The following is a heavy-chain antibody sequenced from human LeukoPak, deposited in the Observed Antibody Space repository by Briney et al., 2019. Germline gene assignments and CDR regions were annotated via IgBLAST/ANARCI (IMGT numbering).Heavy chain of an antibody. V-gene: IGHV4-4*07. CDR1: GGSISSYY. Sequence: SETLSLTCTVSGGSISSYYWSWIRQPAGKGLEWIGRIYTSGSTNYNPSLKSRVTMSVDTSKNQFSLKLSSVTAADTAVYYCARGTYYDSSGYNWFDPWGQGTLVTVSS. D-gene: IGHD3-22*01. J-gene: IGHJ5*02. CDR2: IYTSGST. CDR3: ARGTYYDSSGYNWFDP.